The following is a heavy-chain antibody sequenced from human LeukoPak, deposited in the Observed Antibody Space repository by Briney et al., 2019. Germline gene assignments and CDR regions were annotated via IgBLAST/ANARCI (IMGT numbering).Heavy chain of an antibody. CDR2: ISGDGGST. V-gene: IGHV3-43*02. J-gene: IGHJ4*02. D-gene: IGHD3-22*01. Sequence: GGSLRLSCAASGFTFDDYAMHWVRQAPGKGLEWVSLISGDGGSTYYADSVKGRFTISRDNSKNSLYLQMTSLRTEDTALYYCAKDAPYYYDSSGYSGFDYWGQGTLVTVSS. CDR3: AKDAPYYYDSSGYSGFDY. CDR1: GFTFDDYA.